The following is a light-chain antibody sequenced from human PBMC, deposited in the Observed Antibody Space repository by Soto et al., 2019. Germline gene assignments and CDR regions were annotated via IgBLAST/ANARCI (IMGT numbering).Light chain of an antibody. V-gene: IGLV2-8*01. CDR2: EGT. Sequence: QSALTQPPSASGSLGQSVTISCTGTSSDVGGYNYVSWHQQHPGKAPKLMIYEGTKRPSGVPDRFSDSKSGNTASLTVSGLQAEDEADYYCSSFAGGGNPVLFGGGTKLTVL. J-gene: IGLJ2*01. CDR1: SSDVGGYNY. CDR3: SSFAGGGNPVL.